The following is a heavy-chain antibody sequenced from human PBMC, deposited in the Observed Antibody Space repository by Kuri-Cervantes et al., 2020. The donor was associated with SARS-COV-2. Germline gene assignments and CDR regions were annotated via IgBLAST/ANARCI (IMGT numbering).Heavy chain of an antibody. D-gene: IGHD3-10*01. Sequence: SETLSLTCSISGGSMSSYYWSWIRQPPGKGLEWIGYIYYRGSTNYSPSLNSRVTISVDTSKNQFSLKLSTMTAADTAVYYCARTMVRLYFDYWGQGTLVTVSS. CDR1: GGSMSSYY. CDR2: IYYRGST. CDR3: ARTMVRLYFDY. V-gene: IGHV4-59*08. J-gene: IGHJ4*02.